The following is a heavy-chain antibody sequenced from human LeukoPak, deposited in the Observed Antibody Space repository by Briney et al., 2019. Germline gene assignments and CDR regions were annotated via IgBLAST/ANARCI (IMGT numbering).Heavy chain of an antibody. CDR1: EFAFSSYS. Sequence: GGSLRLSCAASEFAFSSYSMSWVRQAPGKGLQWVSSISSSGGFISYADSLKGRFTISRDNARNSLYLQMNSIRAEDTAMYYCARSLKWYCSGGSCYSAPSTSDFNWFDPWGQGTLVTVSS. D-gene: IGHD2-15*01. V-gene: IGHV3-21*01. J-gene: IGHJ5*02. CDR3: ARSLKWYCSGGSCYSAPSTSDFNWFDP. CDR2: ISSSGGFI.